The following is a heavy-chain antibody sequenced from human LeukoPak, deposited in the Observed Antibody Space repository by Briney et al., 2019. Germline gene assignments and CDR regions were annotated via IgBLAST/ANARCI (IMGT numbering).Heavy chain of an antibody. J-gene: IGHJ4*02. CDR1: RFSLSTARMG. CDR2: IFSNDEK. V-gene: IGHV2-26*01. D-gene: IGHD3-22*01. Sequence: KESGPVLVKPTETLTLTCTVSRFSLSTARMGVSWIRQPPGKALEWLAHIFSNDEKSYSTSLKSRLTISKDTSKSQVVLTMTNMDPVDTATYYCARADYDSSGYYYFDYWGQGTLVTVSS. CDR3: ARADYDSSGYYYFDY.